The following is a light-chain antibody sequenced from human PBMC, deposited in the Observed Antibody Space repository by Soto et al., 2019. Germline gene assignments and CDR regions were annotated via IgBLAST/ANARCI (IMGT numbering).Light chain of an antibody. CDR3: CSYGGSSVV. CDR1: SSDVGSYNV. CDR2: DGS. Sequence: QSVLTQPASVSGSPGQSITISCTGTSSDVGSYNVVSWYQQHPGKAPKLMIYDGSQRPSGVSNLCSGSRSANTASLTIPRLQDEAEYDYYCCSYGGSSVVFGGGTKLTVL. J-gene: IGLJ2*01. V-gene: IGLV2-23*01.